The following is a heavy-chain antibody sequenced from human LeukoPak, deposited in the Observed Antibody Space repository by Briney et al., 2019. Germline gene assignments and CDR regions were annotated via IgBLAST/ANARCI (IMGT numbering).Heavy chain of an antibody. J-gene: IGHJ4*02. D-gene: IGHD3-10*01. CDR2: VIWNGGST. CDR1: GFTFDDYG. CDR3: ARDRGGGIRQLEIYFDY. Sequence: PGGSLRLSCATSGFTFDDYGMSWVRQAPGKGLEWVSSVIWNGGSTGYADSVKGRFTISRDNAKNSLYLQMNSLRAEDTAVYYCARDRGGGIRQLEIYFDYWGQGTLVTVSS. V-gene: IGHV3-20*04.